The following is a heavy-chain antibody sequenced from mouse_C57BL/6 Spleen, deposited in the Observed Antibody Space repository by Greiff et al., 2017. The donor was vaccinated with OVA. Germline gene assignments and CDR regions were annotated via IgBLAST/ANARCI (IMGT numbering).Heavy chain of an antibody. CDR1: GFTFSSYA. CDR2: ISDGGSYT. D-gene: IGHD2-3*01. J-gene: IGHJ4*01. CDR3: ARGYYLGDAMDY. Sequence: EVQRVESGGGLVKPGGSLKLSCAASGFTFSSYAMSWVRQTPEKRLEWVATISDGGSYTYYPDNVKGRFTISRDNAKNNLYLQMSHLKSEDTAMYYCARGYYLGDAMDYWGQGTSVTVSS. V-gene: IGHV5-4*01.